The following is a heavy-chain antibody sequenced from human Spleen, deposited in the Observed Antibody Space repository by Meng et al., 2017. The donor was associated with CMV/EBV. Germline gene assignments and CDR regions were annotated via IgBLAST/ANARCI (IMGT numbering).Heavy chain of an antibody. J-gene: IGHJ4*02. CDR2: IIPILGIA. D-gene: IGHD6-13*01. CDR3: ARDGAAAGKIRYFDY. CDR1: GGSFSSYA. V-gene: IGHV1-69*10. Sequence: SGGSFSSYAISWVRQAPGQGLEWMGGIIPILGIAHYAQKFQGRVTITADKSTSTAYMELSSLRSEDTAVYYCARDGAAAGKIRYFDYWGQGTLVTVSS.